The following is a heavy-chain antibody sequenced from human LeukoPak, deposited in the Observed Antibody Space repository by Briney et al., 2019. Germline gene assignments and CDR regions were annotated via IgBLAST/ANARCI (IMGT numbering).Heavy chain of an antibody. Sequence: GRSLRLSCAASGFTFSSYGMHWVRQAPGKGLEWVAVISYDGSNKYYADSVKGRFTISRVNSKNTLYLQMNSLRAEDTAVYYCAKDYGSGWFYGMDVWGQGTTVTVSS. V-gene: IGHV3-30*18. CDR2: ISYDGSNK. CDR1: GFTFSSYG. CDR3: AKDYGSGWFYGMDV. J-gene: IGHJ6*02. D-gene: IGHD6-19*01.